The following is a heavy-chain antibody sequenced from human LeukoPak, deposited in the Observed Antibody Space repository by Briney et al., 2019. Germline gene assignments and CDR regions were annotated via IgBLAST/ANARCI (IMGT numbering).Heavy chain of an antibody. J-gene: IGHJ5*02. CDR1: GFTFSGYA. Sequence: GGSLRLSCAASGFTFSGYAMSWVRQAPGKGLEWVSAISGSGGSTYYADSVKGRFTISRDNSKNTLYLQMNSLRAEDTAVYYCAKAGGAAGTRPRWFDPWGQGTLVTVSS. CDR2: ISGSGGST. V-gene: IGHV3-23*01. D-gene: IGHD6-13*01. CDR3: AKAGGAAGTRPRWFDP.